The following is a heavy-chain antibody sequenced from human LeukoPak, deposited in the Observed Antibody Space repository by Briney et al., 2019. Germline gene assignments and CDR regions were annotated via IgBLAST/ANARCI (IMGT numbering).Heavy chain of an antibody. J-gene: IGHJ4*02. CDR2: ISAYNGNT. CDR1: GYTFTSYG. Sequence: ASVKVSCKASGYTFTSYGISWVRQAPGQGLEWMGWISAYNGNTNYAQKLQGRVTMTTDTSTSTAYMELRSLRSDDTAVYYCARNLYSSGWWYFDYWGQGTQVTVSS. V-gene: IGHV1-18*01. D-gene: IGHD6-19*01. CDR3: ARNLYSSGWWYFDY.